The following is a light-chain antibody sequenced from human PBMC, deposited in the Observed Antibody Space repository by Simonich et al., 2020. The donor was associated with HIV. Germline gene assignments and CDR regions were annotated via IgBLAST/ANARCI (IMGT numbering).Light chain of an antibody. CDR2: EGS. CDR3: CSYAGSSTFRV. V-gene: IGLV2-23*03. J-gene: IGLJ3*02. CDR1: SSDVGGYNY. Sequence: QSALTQPASVSGSPGQSITISCTGTSSDVGGYNYVSWYQQLPGKAPKLMIYEGSKRPSGVSNRFSGSKSGNTASLTISGLQAEDEADYYCCSYAGSSTFRVFGGGTKLTVL.